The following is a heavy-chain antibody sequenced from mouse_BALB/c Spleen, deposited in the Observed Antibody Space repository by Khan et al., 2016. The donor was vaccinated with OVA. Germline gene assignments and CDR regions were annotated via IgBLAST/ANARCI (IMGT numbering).Heavy chain of an antibody. CDR1: GYTFTDYD. V-gene: IGHV1S137*01. D-gene: IGHD1-3*01. Sequence: VQLQQSGAELVRPGVSVKIYCQGSGYTFTDYDMHWVKQSHAKSLEWIGVISTYYGDTTHNQKFKGKDTMNVDKSSSTAYIEFDRLTSEDSAICYCVRGSGDYMFSYWTHGTLFTFSA. CDR2: ISTYYGDT. J-gene: IGHJ3*01. CDR3: VRGSGDYMFSY.